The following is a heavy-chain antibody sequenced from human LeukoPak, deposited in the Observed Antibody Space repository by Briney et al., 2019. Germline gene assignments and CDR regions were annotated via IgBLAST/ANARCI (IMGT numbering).Heavy chain of an antibody. D-gene: IGHD2-2*01. CDR1: GGSISSYY. V-gene: IGHV4-59*08. CDR2: IYYSGST. CDR3: ARRYCSSTSCYFGD. Sequence: PSETLSLTCTVSGGSISSYYWSWIRQPPGKGLEWIGYIYYSGSTNYNPSLKSRVAISVDTSKNQFSPKLSSVTAADTAVYYCARRYCSSTSCYFGDWGQGTLVTVSS. J-gene: IGHJ4*02.